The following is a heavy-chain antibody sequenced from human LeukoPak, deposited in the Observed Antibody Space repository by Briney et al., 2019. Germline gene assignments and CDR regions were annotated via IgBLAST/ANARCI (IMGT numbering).Heavy chain of an antibody. Sequence: PGGSLRLSCAASGFTVSSNYMSWVRQAPGKGLEWVSVIYSGGSTYYADSVKGRFTISRDNSKNTLYLQMNSLRAEDTAVYYCARASSGWLGGGFDYWGQGTLVTVSS. J-gene: IGHJ4*02. D-gene: IGHD6-19*01. CDR2: IYSGGST. CDR1: GFTVSSNY. V-gene: IGHV3-53*01. CDR3: ARASSGWLGGGFDY.